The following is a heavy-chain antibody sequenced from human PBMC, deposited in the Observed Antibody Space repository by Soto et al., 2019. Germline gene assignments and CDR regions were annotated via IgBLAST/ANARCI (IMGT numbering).Heavy chain of an antibody. Sequence: QVQLVESGGGVVQPGRSLRLSCAASGFTFSSYGMHWVRQAPGKGLEWVAVIWYDGSNKYYADSVKGRFTISRDNSKNTLYLQMNSLRDEETAVYYCARDPIPYGDYERYFDYWGQGTLVTVSS. V-gene: IGHV3-33*01. CDR3: ARDPIPYGDYERYFDY. J-gene: IGHJ4*02. CDR1: GFTFSSYG. D-gene: IGHD4-17*01. CDR2: IWYDGSNK.